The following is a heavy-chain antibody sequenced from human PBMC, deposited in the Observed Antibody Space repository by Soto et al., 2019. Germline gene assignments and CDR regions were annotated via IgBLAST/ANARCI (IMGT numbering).Heavy chain of an antibody. CDR1: GYTFTNYG. CDR2: ISVYNGDT. CDR3: ARDSSGWYSPYY. J-gene: IGHJ4*02. Sequence: ASVKVSCKASGYTFTNYGISWVRQAPGQGLEWMGWISVYNGDTNYAQQLQGRVTMTTDTSTTTAYMELRSLRAEDTAVYYCARDSSGWYSPYYWGQGTLVTVSS. D-gene: IGHD6-19*01. V-gene: IGHV1-18*01.